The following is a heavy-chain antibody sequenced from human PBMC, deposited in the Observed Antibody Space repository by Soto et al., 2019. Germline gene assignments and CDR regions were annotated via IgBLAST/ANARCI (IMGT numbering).Heavy chain of an antibody. CDR3: AKDLLGASRYGMDV. J-gene: IGHJ6*02. CDR1: AFTFKNHW. V-gene: IGHV3-30*18. Sequence: GGSLRLSCAASAFTFKNHWMHWVRQAPGKGLEWVAVISYDGSNKYYADSVKGRFTISRDNSKNTLYPQMNSLRAEDTAVYYCAKDLLGASRYGMDVWGQGTTVTVSS. CDR2: ISYDGSNK. D-gene: IGHD3-16*01.